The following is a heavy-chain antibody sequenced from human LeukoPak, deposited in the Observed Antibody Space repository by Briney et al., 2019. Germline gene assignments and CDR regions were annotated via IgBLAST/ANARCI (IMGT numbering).Heavy chain of an antibody. V-gene: IGHV3-30*18. CDR2: ISYDGSNK. Sequence: PGRSLRLSCAASGFTFSSYGMHWVRQAPGKGLEWVAVISYDGSNKYYADSVKGRFTISRDNSKNTLYLQMNSLRAEDTAVYYCAKDQTNMAAAGTSIGYWGQGTLVTVSS. CDR3: AKDQTNMAAAGTSIGY. J-gene: IGHJ4*02. CDR1: GFTFSSYG. D-gene: IGHD6-13*01.